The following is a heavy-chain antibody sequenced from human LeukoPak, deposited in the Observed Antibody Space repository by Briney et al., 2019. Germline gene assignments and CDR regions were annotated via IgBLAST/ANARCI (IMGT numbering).Heavy chain of an antibody. V-gene: IGHV4-39*01. CDR2: IYYDGST. CDR1: GASLARDMYH. CDR3: ARRGDAWQILYSFDV. J-gene: IGHJ3*01. D-gene: IGHD2-15*01. Sequence: SETLSLTCTVSGASLARDMYHWGWVRQSPGKGLEWLGTIYYDGSTFYSPSFKSRVTISITASTTQLSLNLASVTAADTAVYYCARRGDAWQILYSFDVWGQGTAVIVSS.